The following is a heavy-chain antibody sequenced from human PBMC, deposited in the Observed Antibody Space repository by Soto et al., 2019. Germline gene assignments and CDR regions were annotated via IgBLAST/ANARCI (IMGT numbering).Heavy chain of an antibody. Sequence: DVQLVESGGGLVQPGRSLRLSCAASGFTFDDYAMHWVRQAPGKGLEWVSGISWNSGSIGYADSVKGRFTISRDNAKNSLYLQMNSLRAEDTALYYCAKDISDSMVRGVVSYWGQGTLVTVSS. J-gene: IGHJ4*02. V-gene: IGHV3-9*01. CDR2: ISWNSGSI. CDR1: GFTFDDYA. D-gene: IGHD3-10*01. CDR3: AKDISDSMVRGVVSY.